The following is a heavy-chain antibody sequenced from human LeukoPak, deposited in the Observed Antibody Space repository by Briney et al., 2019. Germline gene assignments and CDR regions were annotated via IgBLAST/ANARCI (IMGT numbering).Heavy chain of an antibody. CDR3: ARAPFWSGYYLDY. J-gene: IGHJ4*02. D-gene: IGHD3-3*01. V-gene: IGHV1-69*04. CDR1: GGTFTSYA. CDR2: IIPILGMA. Sequence: ASVKVSRTASGGTFTSYAISWVRQAPGQGLEWVGRIIPILGMANSIQKFQGRVTITPDKSTSTAYMELSSLRHEATAAYFCARAPFWSGYYLDYWGQGTLVTVSS.